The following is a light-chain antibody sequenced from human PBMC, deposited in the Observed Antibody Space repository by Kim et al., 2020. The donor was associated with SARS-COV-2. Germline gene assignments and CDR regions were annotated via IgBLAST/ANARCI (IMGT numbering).Light chain of an antibody. Sequence: VSPGERANLSCTASQSGSYNLAWYQQKPGQAPRLLISAASTRATGIPVRFSGGGSGTDFTLIISSLQSEDFAVYYCQQYDKWPRTFGQGTKVDIK. V-gene: IGKV3-15*01. J-gene: IGKJ1*01. CDR3: QQYDKWPRT. CDR1: QSGSYN. CDR2: AAS.